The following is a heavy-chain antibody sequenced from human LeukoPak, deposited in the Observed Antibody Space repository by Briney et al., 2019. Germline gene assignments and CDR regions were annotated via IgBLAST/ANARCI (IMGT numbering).Heavy chain of an antibody. CDR2: ISSSSTYI. CDR3: ARTPVRGYYDAFDY. J-gene: IGHJ4*02. CDR1: GFTFSSYS. V-gene: IGHV3-21*01. Sequence: GGSLRLSCAASGFTFSSYSMNWVRQAPGKGLEWVSYISSSSTYIYYADSVKGRFTISRDNAKNSLYLQMNSLRVEDTAMYYCARTPVRGYYDAFDYWGQGTLVTVSS. D-gene: IGHD3-22*01.